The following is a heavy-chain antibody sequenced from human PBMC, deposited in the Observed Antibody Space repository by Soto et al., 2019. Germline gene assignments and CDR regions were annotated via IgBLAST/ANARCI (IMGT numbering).Heavy chain of an antibody. CDR1: GGSISSYY. Sequence: PSETLSLTCTVSGGSISSYYWSWIRQPPGKGLEWIGYIYYSGSTNYNPSLKSRVTISVDTSKNQSSLKLSSVTAADTAVYYCARATQKDYDFWSGYSRWFDPWGQGTLVTVSS. CDR2: IYYSGST. J-gene: IGHJ5*02. D-gene: IGHD3-3*01. V-gene: IGHV4-59*01. CDR3: ARATQKDYDFWSGYSRWFDP.